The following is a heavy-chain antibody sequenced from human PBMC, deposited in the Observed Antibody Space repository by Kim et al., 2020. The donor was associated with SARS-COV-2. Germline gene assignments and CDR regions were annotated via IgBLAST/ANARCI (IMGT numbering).Heavy chain of an antibody. D-gene: IGHD3-3*01. Sequence: SETLSLTCTVSGGSISSSSYYWGWIRQPPGKGLEWIGSIYYSGSTYYNPSLKSRVTISVDTSKNQFSLKLSSVTAADTAVYYCARREVGGITIFGVVIRKGMDVWGQGTTVTVSS. V-gene: IGHV4-39*01. CDR2: IYYSGST. CDR1: GGSISSSSYY. CDR3: ARREVGGITIFGVVIRKGMDV. J-gene: IGHJ6*02.